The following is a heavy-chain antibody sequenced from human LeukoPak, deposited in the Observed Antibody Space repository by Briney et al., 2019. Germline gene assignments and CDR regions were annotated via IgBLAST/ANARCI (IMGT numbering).Heavy chain of an antibody. J-gene: IGHJ4*02. CDR2: INPDSGGP. Sequence: ASVKISCKASGYTFTGYYIHWMRQAPGQGLEWMGRINPDSGGPNYAHKFQGRVTMTRDTSISTAYMDLSRLTSDDTAVYFCARDRGKVANDYWGQGTLVIVSS. CDR3: ARDRGKVANDY. V-gene: IGHV1-2*06. D-gene: IGHD3-10*01. CDR1: GYTFTGYY.